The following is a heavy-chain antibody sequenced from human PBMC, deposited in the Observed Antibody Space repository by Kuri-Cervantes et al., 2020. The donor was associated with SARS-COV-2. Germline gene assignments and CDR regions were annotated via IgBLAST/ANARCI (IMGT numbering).Heavy chain of an antibody. J-gene: IGHJ6*03. CDR3: ARKSGNSGFYHYYNMDV. D-gene: IGHD6-19*01. Sequence: ESLKISCVVSGLTFSDAWMSWVRQTPGKGLEWIGNIYHSGSTYYNPSLEIRVTISVDSSKNQFSLNLRSVTAADTALYYCARKSGNSGFYHYYNMDVGGKGTTVTVSS. CDR1: GLTFSDAW. CDR2: IYHSGST. V-gene: IGHV4/OR15-8*01.